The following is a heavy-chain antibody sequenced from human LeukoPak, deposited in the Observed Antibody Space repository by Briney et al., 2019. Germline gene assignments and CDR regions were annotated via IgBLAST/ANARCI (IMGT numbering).Heavy chain of an antibody. D-gene: IGHD3-10*01. CDR3: AKEPYYYGSGSQLDY. Sequence: GGSLRLSCAASGFTFSSYGMHWVRQAPGKGLEWVAFIRYDGSNKYYADSVKGRFTISRDNSKNTLYLQMNSLRAEDTAVYYCAKEPYYYGSGSQLDYWGQGTLVTVSS. J-gene: IGHJ4*02. V-gene: IGHV3-30*02. CDR1: GFTFSSYG. CDR2: IRYDGSNK.